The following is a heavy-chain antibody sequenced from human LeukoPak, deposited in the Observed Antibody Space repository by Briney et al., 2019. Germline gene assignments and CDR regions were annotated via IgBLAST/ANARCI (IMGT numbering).Heavy chain of an antibody. CDR3: ARGGAAGTLFDY. D-gene: IGHD6-13*01. V-gene: IGHV4-59*01. Sequence: SGTLSLTCTVSGGSISSYYWSWIRQPPGKGLEWIGYIYYSGSTNYNPSLKSRVTISVDTSKNQFSLKLSSVTAADTAVYYCARGGAAGTLFDYWGQGTLVTVSS. CDR1: GGSISSYY. J-gene: IGHJ4*02. CDR2: IYYSGST.